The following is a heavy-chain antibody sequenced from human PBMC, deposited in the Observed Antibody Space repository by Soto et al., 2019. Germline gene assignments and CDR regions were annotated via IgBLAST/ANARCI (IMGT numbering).Heavy chain of an antibody. CDR3: ARNTXTLTIFGVVISNNWFDP. Sequence: ASVKVSCKASGYTFTSCGISWVRQAPGQGLEWMGWISAYNGNTNYAQKLQGRVTMTTDTSTSTAYMELRSLRSDDTAVYYCARNTXTLTIFGVVISNNWFDPWGQGTLVTVSS. V-gene: IGHV1-18*01. CDR2: ISAYNGNT. CDR1: GYTFTSCG. D-gene: IGHD3-3*01. J-gene: IGHJ5*02.